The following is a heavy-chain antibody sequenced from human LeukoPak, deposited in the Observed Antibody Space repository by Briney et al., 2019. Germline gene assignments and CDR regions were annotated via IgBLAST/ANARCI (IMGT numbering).Heavy chain of an antibody. D-gene: IGHD3-22*01. CDR1: GYTFTSYG. Sequence: ASVKVSCKASGYTFTSYGISWVRQAPGQGLEWMGWISAYNGNTNYAQKLQGRVTMTTDTSTSTAYMELRSLRSEDTAVYYCARDVRPYYCDSSGYGYYYYGMDVWGQGTTVTVSS. CDR3: ARDVRPYYCDSSGYGYYYYGMDV. CDR2: ISAYNGNT. V-gene: IGHV1-18*01. J-gene: IGHJ6*02.